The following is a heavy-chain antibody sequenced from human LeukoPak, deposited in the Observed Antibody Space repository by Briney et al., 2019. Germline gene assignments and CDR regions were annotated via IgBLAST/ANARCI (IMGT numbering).Heavy chain of an antibody. D-gene: IGHD3-9*01. CDR2: INHSGST. CDR1: GGSISSSSYY. Sequence: SETLSLTCTVSGGSISSSSYYWSWIRQPPGKGLEWIGEINHSGSTNYNPSLKSRVTISVDTSKNQFSLKLSSVTAADTAVYYCAGGLRYFDWSQAGTQFDYWGQGTLVTVSS. V-gene: IGHV4-39*07. J-gene: IGHJ4*02. CDR3: AGGLRYFDWSQAGTQFDY.